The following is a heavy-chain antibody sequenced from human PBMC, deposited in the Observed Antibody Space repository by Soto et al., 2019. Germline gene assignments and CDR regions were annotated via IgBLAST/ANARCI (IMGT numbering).Heavy chain of an antibody. CDR1: GFTFSSYA. V-gene: IGHV3-23*01. D-gene: IGHD3-10*01. CDR2: IGGTDGKT. CDR3: AKGMFSSSPAAAGSFDY. Sequence: LRLSCAASGFTFSSYAMSWVRQAPGKGLEWVAAIGGTDGKTYYADSVKGRFTISRDNSENTLYLQMSRLRAEDTAVYFCAKGMFSSSPAAAGSFDYWGQGALVTVSS. J-gene: IGHJ4*02.